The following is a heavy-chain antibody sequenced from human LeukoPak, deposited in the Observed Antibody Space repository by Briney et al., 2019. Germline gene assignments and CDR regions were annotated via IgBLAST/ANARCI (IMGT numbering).Heavy chain of an antibody. CDR1: GFTFSSYA. J-gene: IGHJ5*02. V-gene: IGHV3-23*01. CDR3: ARDGGGYCSGGSCYYGWFDP. D-gene: IGHD2-15*01. CDR2: ISGSGGST. Sequence: PGGSLRLSCAASGFTFSSYAMSWVRQAPGKGLEWVSAISGSGGSTYNADSVKGRFTISRDNSKNTLYLQMNSLRAEDTAVYYCARDGGGYCSGGSCYYGWFDPWGQGTLVTVSS.